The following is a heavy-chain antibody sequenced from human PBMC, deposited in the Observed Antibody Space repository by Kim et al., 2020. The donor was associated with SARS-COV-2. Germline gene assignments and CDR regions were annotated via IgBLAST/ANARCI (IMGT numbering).Heavy chain of an antibody. V-gene: IGHV3-33*01. CDR2: IWYDGSNK. D-gene: IGHD3-3*01. CDR1: GFTFSSYG. J-gene: IGHJ6*02. CDR3: ARDIRFLEWLLGSDYYYYGMDV. Sequence: GGSLRLSCAASGFTFSSYGMHWVRQAPGKGLEWVAVIWYDGSNKYYADSVKGRFTISRDNSKNTLYLQMNSLRAEDTAVYYCARDIRFLEWLLGSDYYYYGMDVWGQGTTVTVSS.